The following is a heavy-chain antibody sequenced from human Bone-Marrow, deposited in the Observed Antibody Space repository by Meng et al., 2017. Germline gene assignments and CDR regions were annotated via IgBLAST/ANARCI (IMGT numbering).Heavy chain of an antibody. Sequence: VHLVESGGGFVQPGGSLRLSCSASGFTVTNNYMLWVRQAPGRGVEWVAYIDSGGNTFYADSVKGRFIISRDNSKNTLSLQMNSLRAEDTAVYYCARSFIAAAGGGYWGQGTLVTVSS. D-gene: IGHD6-13*01. V-gene: IGHV3-66*01. CDR1: GFTVTNNY. CDR3: ARSFIAAAGGGY. J-gene: IGHJ4*02. CDR2: IDSGGNT.